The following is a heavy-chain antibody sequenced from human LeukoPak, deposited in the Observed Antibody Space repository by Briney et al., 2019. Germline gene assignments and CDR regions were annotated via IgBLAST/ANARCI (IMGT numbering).Heavy chain of an antibody. Sequence: PGGSLRLSCAASGFTFSSYGMHWVRQAPGKGLEWVAVISYDGSNKYYADSVKGRFTISRDNSKNTLYLQMNSLRAEDTAVYYCAEEPYSYGNHFDYWGQGTLVTVSS. V-gene: IGHV3-30*18. CDR3: AEEPYSYGNHFDY. CDR1: GFTFSSYG. D-gene: IGHD5-18*01. CDR2: ISYDGSNK. J-gene: IGHJ4*02.